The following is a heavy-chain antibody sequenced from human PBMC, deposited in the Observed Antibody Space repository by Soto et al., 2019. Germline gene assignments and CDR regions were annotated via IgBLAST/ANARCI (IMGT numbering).Heavy chain of an antibody. V-gene: IGHV4-39*01. CDR2: IYYSGST. CDR1: GGSISSSSYY. D-gene: IGHD2-15*01. CDR3: ARLICSGGSCYGFDY. Sequence: SETLSLTCTVSGGSISSSSYYWGWIRQPPGKGLEWIGSIYYSGSTYYNPSLKSRVTISVDTSKNQFSLKLSSVTAADTAVYYCARLICSGGSCYGFDYWGQGTLVTVSS. J-gene: IGHJ4*02.